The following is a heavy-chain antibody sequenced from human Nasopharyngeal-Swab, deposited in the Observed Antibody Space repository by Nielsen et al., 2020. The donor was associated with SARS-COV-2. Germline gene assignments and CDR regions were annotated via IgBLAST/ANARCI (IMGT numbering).Heavy chain of an antibody. CDR3: TTLDTVVVPAATRGWFDP. J-gene: IGHJ5*02. CDR1: GFTFSNAW. Sequence: GGSLRLSCAASGFTFSNAWMSWVRQAPGKGLECVGRIKSKTDGGTTDYAAPVKGRFTISRDDSKNTLYLQMNSLKTEDTAVYYCTTLDTVVVPAATRGWFDPWGQGTLVTVSS. CDR2: IKSKTDGGTT. V-gene: IGHV3-15*01. D-gene: IGHD2-2*01.